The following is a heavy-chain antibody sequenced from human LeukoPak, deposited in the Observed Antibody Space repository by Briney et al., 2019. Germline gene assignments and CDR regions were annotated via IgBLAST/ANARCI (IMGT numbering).Heavy chain of an antibody. Sequence: ASVKVSCKVSGYTLTELSMHWVRQAPGKGLEWMGGFDPEDGETIYAQKFQGRVTMTEDTSTDTAYMELSSLRSEDTAVYYCATLPLAYCGGACPYYFDYWGQGTLVTVSS. V-gene: IGHV1-24*01. CDR1: GYTLTELS. J-gene: IGHJ4*02. CDR2: FDPEDGET. D-gene: IGHD2-21*01. CDR3: ATLPLAYCGGACPYYFDY.